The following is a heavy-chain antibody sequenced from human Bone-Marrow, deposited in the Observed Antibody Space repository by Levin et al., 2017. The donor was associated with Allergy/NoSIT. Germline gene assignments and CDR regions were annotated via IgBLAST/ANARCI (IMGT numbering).Heavy chain of an antibody. CDR1: RLTFSRYA. J-gene: IGHJ3*02. CDR2: ISGDSYNT. CDR3: ADGYDDVRASSFSPFTDVFDI. Sequence: PGGSLRLSCAASRLTFSRYAMSWVRQAPGKGLEWVSSISGDSYNTYYADSVKGRFTISRDNSKNTLYLQMNSLRADDTAVYYCADGYDDVRASSFSPFTDVFDIWGQGTMVTVSS. D-gene: IGHD3-16*01. V-gene: IGHV3-23*01.